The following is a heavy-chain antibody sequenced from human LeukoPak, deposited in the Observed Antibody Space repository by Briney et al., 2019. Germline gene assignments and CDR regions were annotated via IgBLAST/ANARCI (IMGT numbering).Heavy chain of an antibody. J-gene: IGHJ4*02. Sequence: GGSLRLSCTASGFSFSGHWMHWARQLPGKGLVWVSRISPTGSTTSYADSVKGRFTVSRDNAKNTLYLQVNNLRAEDTAVYYCAKVPYSSSSYDFLFDYWGQGTLVTVSS. CDR2: ISPTGSTT. CDR3: AKVPYSSSSYDFLFDY. V-gene: IGHV3-74*01. D-gene: IGHD6-6*01. CDR1: GFSFSGHW.